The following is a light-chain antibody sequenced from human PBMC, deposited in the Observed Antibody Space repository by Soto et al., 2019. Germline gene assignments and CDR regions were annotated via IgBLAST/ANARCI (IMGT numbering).Light chain of an antibody. CDR2: EVS. CDR1: SSDVGGYNY. V-gene: IGLV2-14*01. Sequence: QSVLTQPASVSGSPGQSITISCTGTSSDVGGYNYVSWYQQHPGKAPKLIIYEVSDRPSGVSNRFSGSKSGNTASLTISGLQAQDEADYYCSSYTSSSTLWVFGGGTKVTVL. CDR3: SSYTSSSTLWV. J-gene: IGLJ3*02.